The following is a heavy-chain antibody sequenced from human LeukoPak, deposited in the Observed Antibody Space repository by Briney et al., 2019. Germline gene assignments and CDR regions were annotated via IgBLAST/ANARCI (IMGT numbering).Heavy chain of an antibody. CDR1: GGSFSGYY. CDR3: ARGLYYGSGSPLDY. CDR2: INHSGST. Sequence: SETLSLTCAVYGGSFSGYYWSWIRQPPAKGLEWIGEINHSGSTNYNPSLKSRVTISVDTAKNQFSLKLSSVTAADTAVYYSARGLYYGSGSPLDYWGQGTLVTVSS. J-gene: IGHJ4*02. D-gene: IGHD3-10*01. V-gene: IGHV4-34*01.